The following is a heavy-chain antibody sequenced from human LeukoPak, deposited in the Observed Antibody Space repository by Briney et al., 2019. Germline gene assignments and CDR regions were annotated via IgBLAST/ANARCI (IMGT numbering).Heavy chain of an antibody. CDR1: GGSISSYY. D-gene: IGHD4-23*01. CDR3: ARVEGRGVHMTTAVSDAFDI. Sequence: SETLSLTCTVSGGSISSYYWSWIRQPAGKGLEWIGRIYTSGSTNYNPSLKSRVTMSVDTSKNQFSLKLSSVTAADTAVYYCARVEGRGVHMTTAVSDAFDIWGQGTMVTVSS. CDR2: IYTSGST. J-gene: IGHJ3*02. V-gene: IGHV4-4*07.